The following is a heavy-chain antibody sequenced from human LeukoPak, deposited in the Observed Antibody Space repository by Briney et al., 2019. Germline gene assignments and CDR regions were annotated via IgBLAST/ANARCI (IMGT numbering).Heavy chain of an antibody. CDR3: ARASGSDSSGPTYYFDY. Sequence: PSETLSLTCTVSGGSISSYYWSWIRQPPGKGLEWIGEINHSGSTNYNPSLKSRVTISVDTSKNQFSLKLSSVTAADTAVYYCARASGSDSSGPTYYFDYWGQGTLVTVSS. CDR2: INHSGST. J-gene: IGHJ4*02. CDR1: GGSISSYY. V-gene: IGHV4-34*01. D-gene: IGHD3-22*01.